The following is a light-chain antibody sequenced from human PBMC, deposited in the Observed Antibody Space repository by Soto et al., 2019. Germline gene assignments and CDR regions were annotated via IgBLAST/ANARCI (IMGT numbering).Light chain of an antibody. J-gene: IGKJ5*01. CDR2: AAS. CDR1: QSISSY. CDR3: QQYGSSEII. Sequence: DIQMTQSPSSLSTSVGDRVPITCRASQSISSYLNWYQQKPGKAPKLLIYAASSLQSGVPSRFSGSVSGTDFTLTITRLEPEDFAVFYCQQYGSSEIIFGQGTRLEIK. V-gene: IGKV1-39*01.